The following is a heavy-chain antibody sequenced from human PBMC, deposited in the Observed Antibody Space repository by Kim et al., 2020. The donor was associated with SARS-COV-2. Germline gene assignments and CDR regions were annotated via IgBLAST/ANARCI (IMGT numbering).Heavy chain of an antibody. D-gene: IGHD1-26*01. V-gene: IGHV3-23*01. Sequence: YTAASGGGRFTISRDNSKNTLFLQMKGLRADDTAIYYCAKDIWDFSGNDYWGQGTLVTVSS. CDR3: AKDIWDFSGNDY. J-gene: IGHJ4*02.